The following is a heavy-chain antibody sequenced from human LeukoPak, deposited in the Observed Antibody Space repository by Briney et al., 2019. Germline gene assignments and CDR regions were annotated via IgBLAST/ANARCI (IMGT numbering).Heavy chain of an antibody. CDR3: AREFTYYDSSGYDDY. V-gene: IGHV4-38-2*02. J-gene: IGHJ4*02. D-gene: IGHD3-22*01. CDR1: GCSISSGYY. Sequence: SETLSLTCTVSGCSISSGYYWGWIRQPPGKGLEWIGSIYHSGSTYYNPSLKSRVTISVDTSMNQFSLKLSSVTAADTAVYYCAREFTYYDSSGYDDYWGQGTLVTVSS. CDR2: IYHSGST.